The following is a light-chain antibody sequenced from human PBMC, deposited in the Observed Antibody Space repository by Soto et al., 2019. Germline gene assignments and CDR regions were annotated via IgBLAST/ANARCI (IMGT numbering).Light chain of an antibody. CDR3: QQYNCGPPWT. V-gene: IGKV3-15*01. J-gene: IGKJ1*01. CDR1: QTFSSN. Sequence: MPQCAATLSVSPGARATLSCRASQTFSSNLAWYQQKPGQAPGLLIYGASTRATGIPARFSGSGSGTEFALTISSLQSEDFAVYYCQQYNCGPPWTVGQGTKVDI. CDR2: GAS.